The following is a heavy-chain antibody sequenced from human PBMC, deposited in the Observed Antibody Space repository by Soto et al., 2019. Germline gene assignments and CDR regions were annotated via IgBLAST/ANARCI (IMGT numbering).Heavy chain of an antibody. J-gene: IGHJ4*02. CDR1: GFTFSSYA. D-gene: IGHD5-12*01. CDR3: AKALLSRGYDEFDY. V-gene: IGHV3-23*01. CDR2: ISGSGGYT. Sequence: PGGSLRLSCAASGFTFSSYAMSWVRQAPGKGLEWVSTISGSGGYTYYADSVKGRFSISRDNSKNTLYLQMNSLRVEDTAVYYCAKALLSRGYDEFDYWGQGTLVTVSS.